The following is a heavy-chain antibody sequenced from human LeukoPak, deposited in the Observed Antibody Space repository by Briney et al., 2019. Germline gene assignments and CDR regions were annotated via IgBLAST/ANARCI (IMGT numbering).Heavy chain of an antibody. CDR1: GGSINSYY. V-gene: IGHV4-59*01. CDR2: IYYTGST. D-gene: IGHD3-22*01. Sequence: SETLSLTCSVSGGSINSYYWSWYRQPPGKELEWIGYIYYTGSTNYNPSLKSRVTISVDTSKNQFSLKLSSVTAADTAVYYCARRESSGYYSPWGQGTLVTVSP. CDR3: ARRESSGYYSP. J-gene: IGHJ4*02.